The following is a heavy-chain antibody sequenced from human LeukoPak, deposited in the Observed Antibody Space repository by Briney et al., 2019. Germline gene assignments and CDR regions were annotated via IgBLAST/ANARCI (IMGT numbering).Heavy chain of an antibody. CDR3: ARLGAGYSSGWYFDY. V-gene: IGHV3-53*01. D-gene: IGHD6-19*01. J-gene: IGHJ4*02. CDR1: GFTFRSSYG. Sequence: GGSLRLSCAASGFTFRSSYGIHWVRQAPGKGLEWVAVIYSGDSTYYADSVKGRFTISRDNSKNTLYLQMNSLRAEDTAVYYCARLGAGYSSGWYFDYWGQGTLVTVSS. CDR2: IYSGDST.